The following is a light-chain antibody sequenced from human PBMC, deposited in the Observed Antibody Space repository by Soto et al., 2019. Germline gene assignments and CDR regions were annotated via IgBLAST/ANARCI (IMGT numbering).Light chain of an antibody. CDR1: QSVSRG. CDR3: QQYDTLYS. V-gene: IGKV1-5*01. J-gene: IGKJ2*03. Sequence: QMTQSTSNLCAWVGDRITMXCRARQSVSRGFDWYQQKKGKAPKHLIYDASILESGVTSRFSGSGCGKEFTITISSLQPDDLATYECQQYDTLYSFGQGTKVDIK. CDR2: DAS.